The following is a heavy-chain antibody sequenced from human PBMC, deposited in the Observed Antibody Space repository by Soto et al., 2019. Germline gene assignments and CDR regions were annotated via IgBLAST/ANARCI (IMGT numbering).Heavy chain of an antibody. CDR1: GGNFRSQS. D-gene: IGHD3-22*01. CDR2: ISAYNGNT. CDR3: ARDSGPYYYDSSGYYYNFDY. J-gene: IGHJ4*02. Sequence: ASVKVSCKASGGNFRSQSINWVRQAPGQGLEWMGWISAYNGNTNYAQKLQGRVTMTTDTSTSTAYMELRSLRSDDTAVYYCARDSGPYYYDSSGYYYNFDYWGQGTLVTVSS. V-gene: IGHV1-18*01.